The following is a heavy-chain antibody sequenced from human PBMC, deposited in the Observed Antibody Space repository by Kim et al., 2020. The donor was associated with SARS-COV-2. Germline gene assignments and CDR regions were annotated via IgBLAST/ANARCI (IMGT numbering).Heavy chain of an antibody. Sequence: SVKVSCKASGGTFSSYAISWVRQAPGQGLEWMGGIIPIFGTANYAQKFQGRVTITADESTSTAYMELSSLRSEDTAVYYCARDGRSYYGSGMDPYYFDYWGQGTRVTVSS. CDR1: GGTFSSYA. CDR3: ARDGRSYYGSGMDPYYFDY. V-gene: IGHV1-69*13. J-gene: IGHJ4*02. D-gene: IGHD3-10*01. CDR2: IIPIFGTA.